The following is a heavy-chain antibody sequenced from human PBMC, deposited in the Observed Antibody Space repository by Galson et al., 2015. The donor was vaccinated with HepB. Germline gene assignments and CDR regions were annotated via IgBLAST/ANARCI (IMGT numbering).Heavy chain of an antibody. D-gene: IGHD3-3*01. CDR1: GDSVSSHSAA. J-gene: IGHJ3*02. V-gene: IGHV6-1*01. CDR2: TYYRSKWYN. Sequence: CAISGDSVSSHSAAWNWIRQSPSRGLEWLGRTYYRSKWYNDYAVSEKSRITINPDTSKNQFSLQLNSVTPEDTAVYYCARDTHITIFGVVITDAFDIWGQGTMVTVSS. CDR3: ARDTHITIFGVVITDAFDI.